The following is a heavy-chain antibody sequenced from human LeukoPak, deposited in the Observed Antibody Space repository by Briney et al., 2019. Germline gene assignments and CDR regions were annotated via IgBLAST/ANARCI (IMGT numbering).Heavy chain of an antibody. CDR1: GGTFSSYA. D-gene: IGHD6-19*01. CDR2: IIPIFGTA. CDR3: ARSYSSGWYFFDY. Sequence: ASVKVSCKASGGTFSSYAISWVRQAPGQGLEWMGGIIPIFGTASYAQKFQGRVTITADESTSTAYMELSSLRSEDTAVYYCARSYSSGWYFFDYWGQGTLVTVSS. J-gene: IGHJ4*02. V-gene: IGHV1-69*13.